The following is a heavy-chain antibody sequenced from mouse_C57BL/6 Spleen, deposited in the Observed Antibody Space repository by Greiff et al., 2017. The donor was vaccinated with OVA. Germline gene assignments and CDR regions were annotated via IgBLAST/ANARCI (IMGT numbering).Heavy chain of an antibody. CDR2: IWSGGST. V-gene: IGHV2-2*01. Sequence: QVQLKQSGPGLVQPSQSLSITCTASGFSLTSYGVHWVRQSPGKGLEWMGGIWSGGSTDYNAAFLSRLSISKANSKSQVFFKMNSLQADDTAIYYCARESFAYWGQGTLVTVSA. CDR1: GFSLTSYG. J-gene: IGHJ3*01. CDR3: ARESFAY.